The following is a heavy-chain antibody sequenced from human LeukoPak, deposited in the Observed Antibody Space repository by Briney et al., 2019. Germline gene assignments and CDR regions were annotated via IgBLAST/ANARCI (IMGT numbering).Heavy chain of an antibody. J-gene: IGHJ4*02. CDR3: AREAYYYGSGSYCDY. CDR1: GYTFTGYY. D-gene: IGHD3-10*01. V-gene: IGHV1-2*02. CDR2: INPNSGGT. Sequence: ASVKVSCKASGYTFTGYYMHWVRQAPGQGLEWMGWINPNSGGTNYAQKFQGRVTMTRDTSISTAYMELSRLRSDDTAVYYCAREAYYYGSGSYCDYWGQGTLVTVSS.